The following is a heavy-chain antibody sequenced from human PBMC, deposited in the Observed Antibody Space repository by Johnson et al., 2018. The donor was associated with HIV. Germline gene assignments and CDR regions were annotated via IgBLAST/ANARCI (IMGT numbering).Heavy chain of an antibody. Sequence: QVQLVESGGGVVQPGGSLRLSCAASGFNFNGFGMHWVRQAPGKGLEWVAFLRYDGSNKYYSDSVKGRFTISRDNSKNTLYLQMNSLRPEDTAVYYCAKDQLVGATYAAFDIWGQGTMVTVSS. D-gene: IGHD1-26*01. J-gene: IGHJ3*02. CDR3: AKDQLVGATYAAFDI. CDR1: GFNFNGFG. V-gene: IGHV3-30*02. CDR2: LRYDGSNK.